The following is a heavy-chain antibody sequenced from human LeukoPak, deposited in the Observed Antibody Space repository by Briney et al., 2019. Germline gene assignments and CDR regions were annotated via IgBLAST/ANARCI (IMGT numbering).Heavy chain of an antibody. CDR1: GFTFSSYW. D-gene: IGHD3-22*01. CDR3: AKMLLNYFDTSGGAFDI. V-gene: IGHV3-7*03. J-gene: IGHJ3*02. CDR2: IKPDGSDK. Sequence: GGSLRLSCAASGFTFSSYWMSWVRQAPGKGLEWVAQIKPDGSDKYYVDSVKGRFTISRDNAKNSLNLQMNSLRAEDTAIYYCAKMLLNYFDTSGGAFDIWGQGTMVTVSS.